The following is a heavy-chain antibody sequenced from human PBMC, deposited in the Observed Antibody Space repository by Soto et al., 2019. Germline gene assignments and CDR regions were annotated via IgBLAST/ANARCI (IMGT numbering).Heavy chain of an antibody. D-gene: IGHD3-22*01. CDR3: TKTRKYSYDSSGHFDY. V-gene: IGHV3-23*01. Sequence: PGGSLRLSCAASGFTFSSYAMSWVRQAPGKGLEWVSAISGSGGSTYYADSVKGRFTISRDNSKNTLYLQMNSLRAEDTAVYYCTKTRKYSYDSSGHFDYWGQGXLVTVSS. CDR2: ISGSGGST. CDR1: GFTFSSYA. J-gene: IGHJ4*02.